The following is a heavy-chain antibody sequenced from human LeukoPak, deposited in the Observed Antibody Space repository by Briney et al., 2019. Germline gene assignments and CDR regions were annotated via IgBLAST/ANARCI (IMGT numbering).Heavy chain of an antibody. Sequence: SETLSLTCSVSGGSISSSSYYWGWIRQPAGKGLEWIGRIYTSGSTNYNPSLKSRVTMSVDTSKNQFSLKLSSVTAADTAVYYCARGEGDSGYWGQGTLVTVSS. CDR1: GGSISSSSYY. CDR2: IYTSGST. V-gene: IGHV4-61*02. J-gene: IGHJ4*02. CDR3: ARGEGDSGY. D-gene: IGHD3-16*01.